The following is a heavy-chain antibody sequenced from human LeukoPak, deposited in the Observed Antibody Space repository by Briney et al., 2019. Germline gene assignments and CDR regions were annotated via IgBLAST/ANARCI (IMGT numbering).Heavy chain of an antibody. V-gene: IGHV1-2*02. CDR1: GYTFTGYY. J-gene: IGHJ4*02. CDR3: ATADYYGSGSSDFDY. Sequence: ASVKVSCKASGYTFTGYYMHWVRQAPGQGLEWMGWINPNSGGTNYAQKFQGRVTMTRDTSISTAYMELSRLRSDDTAVYYCATADYYGSGSSDFDYWGQGTLVTVSS. D-gene: IGHD3-10*01. CDR2: INPNSGGT.